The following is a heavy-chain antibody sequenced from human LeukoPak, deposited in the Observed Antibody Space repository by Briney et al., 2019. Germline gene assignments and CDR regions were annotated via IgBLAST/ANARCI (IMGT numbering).Heavy chain of an antibody. CDR2: MYYSGTS. Sequence: SETLSLTCTVSGASVSSGSYYWSWIRQPPGKGLEWIGYMYYSGTSNYNPSLRSRVTISVDTSKNQFSLKLSSLTAADTAVYYCARDRDRLDYWGQGTLITVSS. D-gene: IGHD3-22*01. CDR3: ARDRDRLDY. V-gene: IGHV4-61*01. CDR1: GASVSSGSYY. J-gene: IGHJ4*02.